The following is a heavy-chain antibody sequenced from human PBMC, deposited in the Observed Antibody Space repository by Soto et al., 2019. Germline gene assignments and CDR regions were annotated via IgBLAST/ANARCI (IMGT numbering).Heavy chain of an antibody. CDR2: IYRSGSN. CDR3: ARSIVPTAPYYYYGMDV. V-gene: IGHV4-38-2*01. D-gene: IGHD2-2*01. J-gene: IGHJ6*02. Sequence: SETLSLTCVVSGYSITSGHYWGWIRQPPGKGLEWIGNIYRSGSNYYSPSHRSRVTISLETSKNHNTLRLSSVTSADTAVYFCARSIVPTAPYYYYGMDVWGQGTTVTVSS. CDR1: GYSITSGHY.